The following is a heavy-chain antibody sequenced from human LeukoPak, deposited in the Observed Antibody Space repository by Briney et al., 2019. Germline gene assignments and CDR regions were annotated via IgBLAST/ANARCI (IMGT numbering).Heavy chain of an antibody. CDR1: GYTFTSYA. J-gene: IGHJ4*02. Sequence: ASVKISCKASGYTFTSYAIHWVRQAPGQRLEWMGWISAGNGNTKYSQNFQGRVTFISNTSATTAFMELSSLRSEDAAVYYCARDSGSGNNDYWGQGTLVTVSS. CDR2: ISAGNGNT. D-gene: IGHD1-26*01. CDR3: ARDSGSGNNDY. V-gene: IGHV1-3*01.